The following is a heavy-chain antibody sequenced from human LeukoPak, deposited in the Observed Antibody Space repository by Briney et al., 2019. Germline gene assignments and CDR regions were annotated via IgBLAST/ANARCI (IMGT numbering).Heavy chain of an antibody. V-gene: IGHV4-38-2*02. CDR1: GYSISSGYY. J-gene: IGHJ4*02. CDR3: ARESTWYYFDY. D-gene: IGHD5/OR15-5a*01. CDR2: IHHSGGT. Sequence: SETLSLTCTVSGYSISSGYYWGWIRQPPGKGLEWIGSIHHSGGTNYNPSLKSRVTISLDTSKNQFSLKLSSVTAADTAVYYCARESTWYYFDYWGQGTLVTVSS.